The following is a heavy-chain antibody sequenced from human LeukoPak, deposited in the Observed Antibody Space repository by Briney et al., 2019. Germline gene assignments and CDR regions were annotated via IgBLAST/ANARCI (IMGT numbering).Heavy chain of an antibody. V-gene: IGHV4-38-2*01. Sequence: TETLSLTYGILGYSIGLGYYWGWKRQPPGKGLEPIGGIHYSGNTYYNPSLKRRVTISMDTSKNQFSLKLSSVTAADTAVYYCARVNTASIKYFFDYWGQGTLVTVSS. CDR3: ARVNTASIKYFFDY. CDR2: IHYSGNT. CDR1: GYSIGLGYY. J-gene: IGHJ4*02. D-gene: IGHD5-18*01.